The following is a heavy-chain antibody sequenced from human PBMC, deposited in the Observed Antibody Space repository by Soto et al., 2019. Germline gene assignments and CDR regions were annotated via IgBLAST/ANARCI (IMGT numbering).Heavy chain of an antibody. J-gene: IGHJ6*02. CDR2: IYYSGST. D-gene: IGHD3-22*01. CDR3: ARANGRYYYDSSGPYGMDV. Sequence: SETLSLTCSVSGGSISSYYWSWIRQPPGKGLEWIGYIYYSGSTNYNPSLKSRVTISVDTSKNQFSLKLSSVTAADTAVYYCARANGRYYYDSSGPYGMDVWGQGTTVTVSS. CDR1: GGSISSYY. V-gene: IGHV4-59*01.